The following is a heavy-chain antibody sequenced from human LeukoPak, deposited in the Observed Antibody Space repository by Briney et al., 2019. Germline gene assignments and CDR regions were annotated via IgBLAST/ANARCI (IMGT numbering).Heavy chain of an antibody. D-gene: IGHD1-1*01. Sequence: GGSLRLSCAAYGFTLSSYAMSWVRQGPGKGLEWVSAIGGSGGSTYYADSVKGRFTISRDNSKNTLYLQMNSLRAEDTAVYYCARDGQLERGGQRYYYYYYYMDVWGKGTTVTVSS. CDR3: ARDGQLERGGQRYYYYYYYMDV. CDR1: GFTLSSYA. V-gene: IGHV3-23*01. CDR2: IGGSGGST. J-gene: IGHJ6*03.